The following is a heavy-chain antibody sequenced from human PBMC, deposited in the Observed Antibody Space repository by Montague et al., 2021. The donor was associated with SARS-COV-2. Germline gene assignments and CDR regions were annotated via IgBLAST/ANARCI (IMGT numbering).Heavy chain of an antibody. J-gene: IGHJ3*02. CDR1: GGSISSYY. V-gene: IGHV4-4*07. D-gene: IGHD3-22*01. CDR3: ARGALFYDSSGYYSEAFDI. Sequence: SETLSLTCTVSGGSISSYYWNWIRQSAGKGLEWIGRIYNSGSTNYDPSLKSRVTMSVDTSKNQFSLKLSSVTAADTAVYYCARGALFYDSSGYYSEAFDIWGQGTMVTVSS. CDR2: IYNSGST.